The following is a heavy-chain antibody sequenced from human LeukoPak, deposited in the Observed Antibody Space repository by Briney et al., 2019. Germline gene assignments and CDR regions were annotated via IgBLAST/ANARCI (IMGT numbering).Heavy chain of an antibody. Sequence: SQTLSLTCAISGYSFSSNSASWNWLRQSPSRDLKGLGRAYFSSRWYYDYVDSVISLITITPDTSVNQVFLSLNSVTTADYAMYYCPRRQYSVYEGYFDFWGQGTLVSVSS. V-gene: IGHV6-1*01. D-gene: IGHD5/OR15-5a*01. CDR3: PRRQYSVYEGYFDF. J-gene: IGHJ4*02. CDR2: AYFSSRWYY. CDR1: GYSFSSNSAS.